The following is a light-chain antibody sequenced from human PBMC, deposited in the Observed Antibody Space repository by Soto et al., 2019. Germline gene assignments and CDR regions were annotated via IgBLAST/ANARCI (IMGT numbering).Light chain of an antibody. Sequence: MTQSPATLSASVGDRVTITCRASQTIGSSLAWYQHKPGKAPKLLIFDASTLQTGVSSRFSGSGFGTDFTLTISNLQPDDFATYYCQQHNDYSPVTFGQGTKLEIK. CDR3: QQHNDYSPVT. CDR2: DAS. CDR1: QTIGSS. J-gene: IGKJ2*01. V-gene: IGKV1-5*01.